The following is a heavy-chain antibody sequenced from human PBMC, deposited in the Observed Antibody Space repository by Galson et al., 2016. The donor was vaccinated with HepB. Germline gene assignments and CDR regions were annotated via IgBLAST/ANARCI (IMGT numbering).Heavy chain of an antibody. CDR2: VRGGGEST. D-gene: IGHD3-10*01. CDR3: AKGREHGSGTPMPNDAFDT. V-gene: IGHV3-23*01. CDR1: GFTFTNYA. J-gene: IGHJ3*02. Sequence: SLRLSCAASGFTFTNYAMSWVRQAPGRGLHWVSTVRGGGESTYYADSVRGRFAISADYSKNTLFLQMNSLRGDDTAVYYCAKGREHGSGTPMPNDAFDTWGQGTPVTVSS.